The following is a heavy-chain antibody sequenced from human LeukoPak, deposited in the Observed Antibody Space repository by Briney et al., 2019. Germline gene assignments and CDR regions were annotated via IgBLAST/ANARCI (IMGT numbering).Heavy chain of an antibody. Sequence: PGGSLRLSCAASGFTLSSYEMNWVRQGPGKGLEWVSKISSSGSAIYYADSVKGRFTISRDNAKSSLYLQMNSLRVEDTAVYYCARGGSLGYWGQGTLVTVSS. D-gene: IGHD6-19*01. CDR1: GFTLSSYE. J-gene: IGHJ4*02. CDR3: ARGGSLGY. CDR2: ISSSGSAI. V-gene: IGHV3-48*03.